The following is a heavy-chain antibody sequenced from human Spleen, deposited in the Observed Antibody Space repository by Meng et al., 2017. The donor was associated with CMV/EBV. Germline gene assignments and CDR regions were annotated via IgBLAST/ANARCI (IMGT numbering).Heavy chain of an antibody. CDR2: ISDYNGNT. V-gene: IGHV1-18*01. J-gene: IGHJ4*02. CDR1: NYV. D-gene: IGHD2-2*01. Sequence: NYVVSWVRQAPGQGLEFMGWISDYNGNTNDAQNFQGRVTMTTDSSTSTAFMELRGLRSDDTAVYYCARGGMMWRSGIVVEPAAAFDFWGQGTLVTVSS. CDR3: ARGGMMWRSGIVVEPAAAFDF.